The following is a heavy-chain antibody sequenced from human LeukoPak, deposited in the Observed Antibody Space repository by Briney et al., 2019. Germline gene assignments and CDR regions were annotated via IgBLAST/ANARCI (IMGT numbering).Heavy chain of an antibody. V-gene: IGHV3-21*01. CDR2: ISSSSSYI. D-gene: IGHD2-21*01. CDR3: ARGMAIPGAFDI. CDR1: GFTFSSYS. J-gene: IGHJ3*02. Sequence: GGSLRLSCAASGFTFSSYSMNWVRQAPGKGLEWVSSISSSSSYIYYADSVKGRFTISRDNAKNSLYLQMNSLRAEDTAVYYCARGMAIPGAFDISGQGTMVTVSS.